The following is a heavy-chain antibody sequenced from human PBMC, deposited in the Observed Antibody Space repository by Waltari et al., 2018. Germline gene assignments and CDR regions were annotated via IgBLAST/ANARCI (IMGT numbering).Heavy chain of an antibody. D-gene: IGHD1-26*01. J-gene: IGHJ4*02. Sequence: EVQLVESGGGLVQPGGSLRLSCAASGFPFSRYAMSWVRQAPGKGLEWVSAISGSGGSTYYADSVKGRFTISRDNSKNTLYLQMNSLRAEDTAVYYCAKVRSWGVSGSYDYWGQGTLVTVSS. CDR1: GFPFSRYA. CDR3: AKVRSWGVSGSYDY. CDR2: ISGSGGST. V-gene: IGHV3-23*04.